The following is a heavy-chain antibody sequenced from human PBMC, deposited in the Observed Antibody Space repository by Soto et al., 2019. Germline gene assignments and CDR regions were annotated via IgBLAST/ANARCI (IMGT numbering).Heavy chain of an antibody. J-gene: IGHJ3*02. Sequence: ASVKVSCEASGYTFTSYDINWVRQATGQGLEWMGWMNPNSGNTGYAQKFQGRVTMTRNTSISTAYMELSSLRSEDTAVYYCARARYCSSTSCYGDAFDIWGQGTMVTVSS. CDR1: GYTFTSYD. V-gene: IGHV1-8*01. D-gene: IGHD2-2*01. CDR2: MNPNSGNT. CDR3: ARARYCSSTSCYGDAFDI.